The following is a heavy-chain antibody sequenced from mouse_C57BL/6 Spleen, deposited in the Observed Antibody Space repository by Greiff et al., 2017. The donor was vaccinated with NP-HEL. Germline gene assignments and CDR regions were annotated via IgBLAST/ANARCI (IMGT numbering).Heavy chain of an antibody. J-gene: IGHJ4*01. D-gene: IGHD2-5*01. CDR1: GFSLTSYG. CDR2: IWSDGST. Sequence: QVQLKESGPGLVAPSQSLSITCTVSGFSLTSYGVHWVRQPPGKGLEWLVVIWSDGSTTYNSALKSRLSISKDNSKSQVFLKMNSLQTDDTAMYYCARHSLYSNYNAMDYWGQGTSVTVSS. V-gene: IGHV2-6-1*01. CDR3: ARHSLYSNYNAMDY.